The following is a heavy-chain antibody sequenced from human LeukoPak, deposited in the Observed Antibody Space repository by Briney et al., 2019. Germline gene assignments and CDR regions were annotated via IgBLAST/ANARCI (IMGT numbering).Heavy chain of an antibody. Sequence: SETLSLTCRVTGGSISSYYWNWIRQPPGKGLEWIGYINYSGNTNYNPSLKSRVTISVDTSKNQFSLKLSSVTAADTAVYYCARGGGLRGYYFDYWGQGTLVTVSS. J-gene: IGHJ4*02. CDR2: INYSGNT. V-gene: IGHV4-59*12. CDR1: GGSISSYY. D-gene: IGHD4-17*01. CDR3: ARGGGLRGYYFDY.